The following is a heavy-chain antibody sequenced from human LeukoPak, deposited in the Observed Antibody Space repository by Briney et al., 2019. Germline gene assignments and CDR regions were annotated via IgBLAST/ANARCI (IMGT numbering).Heavy chain of an antibody. CDR1: GFTFSRYG. J-gene: IGHJ4*02. V-gene: IGHV3-30*02. D-gene: IGHD3-10*01. CDR3: AKGIWFGEFGDGVT. CDR2: IPYDGSNK. Sequence: GGSLRLSCAASGFTFSRYGMHWVRQAPGKGLEWVAFIPYDGSNKYYADSVKGRFTIARDNSKNTLYLQMNSLRAEDTAVYYCAKGIWFGEFGDGVTWGQGTLVTVSS.